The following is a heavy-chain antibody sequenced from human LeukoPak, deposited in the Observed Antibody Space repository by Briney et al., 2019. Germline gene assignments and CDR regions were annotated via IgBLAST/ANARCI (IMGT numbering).Heavy chain of an antibody. CDR1: GFTFSSYA. Sequence: GGSLRLSCAASGFTFSSYAMHWVRQAPGKGLEWVAVISYDGSNKYYADSVKGRFTISRDNSKNTLYLQMNSLRAEDTAVYYCARQASIVVVTLDYWGQGTLVTVSS. J-gene: IGHJ4*02. CDR3: ARQASIVVVTLDY. CDR2: ISYDGSNK. V-gene: IGHV3-30-3*01. D-gene: IGHD2-21*02.